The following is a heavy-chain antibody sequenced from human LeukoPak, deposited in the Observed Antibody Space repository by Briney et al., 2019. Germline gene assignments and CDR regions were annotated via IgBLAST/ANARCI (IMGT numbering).Heavy chain of an antibody. Sequence: GGSLRLSCAASGFTFSSYGMSWVRQAPGKGLEWVSAISDSGGSTYYADSVKGRFTISRDNSKNTLYLQMNSLRAEDTAVYYCAKRSIYYDILTGYLDWGQGTLVTVSS. CDR1: GFTFSSYG. D-gene: IGHD3-9*01. CDR3: AKRSIYYDILTGYLD. J-gene: IGHJ4*02. CDR2: ISDSGGST. V-gene: IGHV3-23*01.